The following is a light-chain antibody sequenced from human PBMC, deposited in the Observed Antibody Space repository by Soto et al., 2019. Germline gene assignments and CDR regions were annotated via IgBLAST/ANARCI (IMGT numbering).Light chain of an antibody. J-gene: IGKJ1*01. V-gene: IGKV3-20*01. CDR2: GAS. CDR3: QQYGTSFWT. CDR1: QSVSSSY. Sequence: EIVLTQSPGTLSVSPGERATLSCRTSQSVSSSYLAWYQQKPGQAPSLLIQGASTRATGIPDRFSGSGSGTDFSLTISRLEPEDFAVYYCQQYGTSFWTFGQGTKVEIK.